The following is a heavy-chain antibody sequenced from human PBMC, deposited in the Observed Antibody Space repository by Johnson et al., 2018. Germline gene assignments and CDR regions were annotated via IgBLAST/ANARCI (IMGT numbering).Heavy chain of an antibody. J-gene: IGHJ4*02. Sequence: QVQLQESGPGLVKPSETLSLTCSVSTGSINSYYWTWIRQPPGKGLEWIGNSHYSGRTQSNPSHKSRVTMSVDTSKEQISLRLTSVTAADTAVYYCAGFCSGGTCPDYWGQGTLVTVSS. CDR2: SHYSGRT. CDR3: AGFCSGGTCPDY. V-gene: IGHV4-59*01. CDR1: TGSINSYY. D-gene: IGHD2-15*01.